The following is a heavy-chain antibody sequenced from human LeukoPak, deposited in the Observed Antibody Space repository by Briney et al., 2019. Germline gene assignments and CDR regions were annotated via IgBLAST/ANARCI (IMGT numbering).Heavy chain of an antibody. D-gene: IGHD3-16*02. V-gene: IGHV1-2*02. Sequence: ASVKVSCKASGYTFTGYYMHWVRQAPGQGLEWMGWINPNSGGTNYAQKFQGRVTMTRDTSISTAYMEPSRLRSDDTAVYYCARGKRDYVWGSYPKDYWGQGTLVTVSS. J-gene: IGHJ4*02. CDR1: GYTFTGYY. CDR3: ARGKRDYVWGSYPKDY. CDR2: INPNSGGT.